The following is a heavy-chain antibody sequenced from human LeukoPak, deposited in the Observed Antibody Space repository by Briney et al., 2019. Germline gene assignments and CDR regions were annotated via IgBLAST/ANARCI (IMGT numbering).Heavy chain of an antibody. J-gene: IGHJ5*02. CDR3: ARHVEEWFDP. CDR1: GGSISSSSYY. CDR2: IYYSGST. V-gene: IGHV4-39*01. Sequence: SETLSPTCTVSGGSISSSSYYWGWIRQPPGKGLEWIGSIYYSGSTYYNPSLKSRVTISVDTSKNQFSLKLSSVTAADTAVYYCARHVEEWFDPWGQGTLVTVSS.